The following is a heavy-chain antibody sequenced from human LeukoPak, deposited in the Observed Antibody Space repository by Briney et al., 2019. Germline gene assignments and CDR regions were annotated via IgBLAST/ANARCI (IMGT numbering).Heavy chain of an antibody. CDR2: ISESGGST. CDR3: AKDIGRDGYNL. Sequence: GGSLRLSCASSVFTFDDYGMSWVRQAPGKGLEWVSAISESGGSTYYADSVKGRFTISRDNSKNTLYLQMNSLRAEDTAVYYCAKDIGRDGYNLGGQGTLVTVSS. J-gene: IGHJ4*02. D-gene: IGHD5-24*01. V-gene: IGHV3-23*01. CDR1: VFTFDDYG.